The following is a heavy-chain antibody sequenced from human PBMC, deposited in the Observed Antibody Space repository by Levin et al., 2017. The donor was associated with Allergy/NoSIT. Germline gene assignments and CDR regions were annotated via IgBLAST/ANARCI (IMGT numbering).Heavy chain of an antibody. CDR3: ARDHSSSGGNFDY. Sequence: PGGSLRLSCASPGFTFSSYSMNWVRQAPGKGLEWVSSISTSSSYIYYADSVKGRFTISRDNAKNSLYLQMNSLRAEDTAVYYCARDHSSSGGNFDYWGQGTLVTVSS. D-gene: IGHD2-15*01. CDR2: ISTSSSYI. J-gene: IGHJ4*02. V-gene: IGHV3-21*01. CDR1: GFTFSSYS.